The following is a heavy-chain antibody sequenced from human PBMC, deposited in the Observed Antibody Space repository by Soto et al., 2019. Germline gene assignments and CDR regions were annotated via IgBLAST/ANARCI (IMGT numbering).Heavy chain of an antibody. CDR2: INHSGST. Sequence: TLSLTCAVYGGSFSGYYWSWIRQPPGKGLEWIGEINHSGSTNYNPSLKSRVTISVDTSKNQFSLKLSSVTAADTAVYYCARGSGWFGDYYFDYWGQGTLVTVSS. V-gene: IGHV4-34*01. CDR3: ARGSGWFGDYYFDY. CDR1: GGSFSGYY. J-gene: IGHJ4*02. D-gene: IGHD3-10*01.